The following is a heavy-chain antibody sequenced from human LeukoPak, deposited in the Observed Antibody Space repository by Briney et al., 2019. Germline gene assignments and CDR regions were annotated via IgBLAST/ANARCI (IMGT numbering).Heavy chain of an antibody. Sequence: ASVKVSCKASGYTLTGYYMHWVRPAPGQGLEWMGWINPNSGGTNYAQKFQGRVTMTRDTAISTAYMELSRLRSDDTAVYYCARYGSARYCRGGSCYYFQHWGKGTLVTVS. CDR2: INPNSGGT. CDR3: ARYGSARYCRGGSCYYFQH. D-gene: IGHD2-15*01. CDR1: GYTLTGYY. J-gene: IGHJ1*01. V-gene: IGHV1-2*02.